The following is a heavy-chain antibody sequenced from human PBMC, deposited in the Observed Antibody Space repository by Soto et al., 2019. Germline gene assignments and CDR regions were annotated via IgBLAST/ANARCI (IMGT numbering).Heavy chain of an antibody. V-gene: IGHV1-18*01. Sequence: QGQLVQSGAEVKKPGASVKVSCTASGNNFTNFGVTWVRQAPGQGLEWMGWISAYTDDPNYAQKFQGRVTMTIDTSTSTASLDLRSLTSDATAVYYCARVIPGAEAWFDPWGQGTLVTVYS. CDR1: GNNFTNFG. J-gene: IGHJ5*02. D-gene: IGHD2-2*01. CDR2: ISAYTDDP. CDR3: ARVIPGAEAWFDP.